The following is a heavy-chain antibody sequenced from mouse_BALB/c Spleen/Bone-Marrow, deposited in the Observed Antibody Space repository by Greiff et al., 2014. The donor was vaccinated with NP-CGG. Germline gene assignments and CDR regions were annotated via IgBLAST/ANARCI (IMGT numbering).Heavy chain of an antibody. CDR2: ISYDGSN. J-gene: IGHJ4*01. CDR1: GYSITSGYY. V-gene: IGHV3-6*02. Sequence: VQLQQSGPGLVKPSQSLSLTCSVTGYSITSGYYWNWIRQFPGNKLEWMGYISYDGSNNYNPSLKNRISITRGTSKNQFFLKLNSVTTKDTATYYCARGGPYDYDYAMDYWGQGTSVTVSS. D-gene: IGHD2-4*01. CDR3: ARGGPYDYDYAMDY.